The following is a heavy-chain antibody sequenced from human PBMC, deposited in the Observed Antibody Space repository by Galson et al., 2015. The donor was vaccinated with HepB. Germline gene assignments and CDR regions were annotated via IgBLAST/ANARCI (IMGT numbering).Heavy chain of an antibody. CDR3: ARVSQRYFDY. D-gene: IGHD5-24*01. V-gene: IGHV4-31*03. CDR1: GGSINIGRYY. CDR2: IYHSGFT. J-gene: IGHJ4*02. Sequence: TLSLTCTVSGGSINIGRYYWSWIRQPAGKGLEWIGDIYHSGFTYSSPSLKSRLILSVDTAKNQFTLNLSSVTAADTATYYCARVSQRYFDYWGQGSLVTVSS.